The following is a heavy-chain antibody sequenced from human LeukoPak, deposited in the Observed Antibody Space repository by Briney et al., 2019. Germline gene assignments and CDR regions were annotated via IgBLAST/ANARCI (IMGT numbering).Heavy chain of an antibody. D-gene: IGHD2-2*01. V-gene: IGHV3-21*01. CDR2: ISRTSAYI. CDR3: ARDERRYCSDSSCYPGGY. CDR1: GFTFSSYA. J-gene: IGHJ4*02. Sequence: GESLRLSCAASGFTFSSYAMKWVRQAPGKGLEWVSAISRTSAYIYHSDSVKGRFTISRDNAKNSVYLQIDSLRAEDTAVYYCARDERRYCSDSSCYPGGYWGQGTLVTVSS.